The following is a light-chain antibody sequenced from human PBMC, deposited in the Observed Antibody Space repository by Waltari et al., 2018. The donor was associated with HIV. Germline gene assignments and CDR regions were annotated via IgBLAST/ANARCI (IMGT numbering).Light chain of an antibody. V-gene: IGLV2-23*02. Sequence: QSALTQPASVSRSPGQSITISCTGTSNDVGSYNLVSWYQHHPGKAPKLLIFEVTKRPSGVSNRFSASKSGNTASLTISGLQAEDEADYYCCSYAGSSTLLFGGGTKLSVL. CDR2: EVT. J-gene: IGLJ2*01. CDR1: SNDVGSYNL. CDR3: CSYAGSSTLL.